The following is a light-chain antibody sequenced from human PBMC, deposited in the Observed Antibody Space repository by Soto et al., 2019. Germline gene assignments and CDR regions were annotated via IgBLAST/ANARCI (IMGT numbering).Light chain of an antibody. CDR1: QSVSSSY. V-gene: IGKV3-20*01. CDR2: GAS. J-gene: IGKJ2*01. Sequence: EIVLTQSPGTLSLSPGERATLSCRASQSVSSSYLAWYRQKPGQAPRLLIYGASSRATGIPDRFSGSGSGIDFTLTISRLEPEDFAVYYCQQGSTFGQGTKLEIK. CDR3: QQGST.